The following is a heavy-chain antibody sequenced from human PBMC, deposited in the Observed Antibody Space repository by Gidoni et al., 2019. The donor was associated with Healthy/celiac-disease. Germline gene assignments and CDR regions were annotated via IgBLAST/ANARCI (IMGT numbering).Heavy chain of an antibody. V-gene: IGHV5-51*01. J-gene: IGHJ4*02. CDR2: IYPADSDT. CDR3: ARSALSRGYSSGWFLH. D-gene: IGHD6-19*01. Sequence: EVQLVQSGAEVKKPGESLKISCQASGYTFNTYWIAWVRQMPGKGLEWMGIIYPADSDTRYSPSCEGHVTISADKSTTTAYLQWSSLEASDTAMYYCARSALSRGYSSGWFLHWGQGTLVTVSS. CDR1: GYTFNTYW.